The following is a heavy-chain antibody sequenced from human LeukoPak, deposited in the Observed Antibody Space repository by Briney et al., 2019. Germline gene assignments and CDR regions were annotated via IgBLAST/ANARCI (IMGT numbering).Heavy chain of an antibody. Sequence: SVKVSCKASGGTFSRYAISWVRQAPGRGLDWMGGIIPIFGTANYAQKFQGRVTITADESTSTAYMELSSLRSEDTAVYYCARVGVDTAMVTYYYFDYWGQGTLVTVSS. J-gene: IGHJ4*02. D-gene: IGHD5-18*01. CDR3: ARVGVDTAMVTYYYFDY. V-gene: IGHV1-69*01. CDR1: GGTFSRYA. CDR2: IIPIFGTA.